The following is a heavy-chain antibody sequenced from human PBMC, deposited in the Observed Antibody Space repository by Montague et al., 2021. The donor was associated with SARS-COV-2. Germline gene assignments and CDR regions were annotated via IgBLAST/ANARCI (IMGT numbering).Heavy chain of an antibody. V-gene: IGHV4-61*02. CDR2: IYTSGST. Sequence: TLSLTCTVSGGSISSGSYYWNWIRQPAGKGLEWIGRIYTSGSTNYNPSLKSRVTISVDTSKNQFSLKLSSVTAADTAVYYCARESLHLTGYYNDYFDYWGQGPLVTVSS. CDR1: GGSISSGSYY. J-gene: IGHJ4*02. CDR3: ARESLHLTGYYNDYFDY. D-gene: IGHD3-9*01.